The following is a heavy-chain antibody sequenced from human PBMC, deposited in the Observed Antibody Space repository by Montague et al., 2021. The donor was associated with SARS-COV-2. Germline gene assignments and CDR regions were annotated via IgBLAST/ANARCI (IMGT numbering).Heavy chain of an antibody. CDR3: ARGLSRFLERLGGLDV. D-gene: IGHD3-3*01. CDR1: GGSVNSGGYY. Sequence: SETLSLTCTVSGGSVNSGGYYWSWIRQPPGKGLEWIGYIHYSESTFYNPSLKSRVTMSVDRPKNQFSLNLTSVTAADTAVYYCARGLSRFLERLGGLDVWGRGTMVTVSS. V-gene: IGHV4-61*08. CDR2: IHYSEST. J-gene: IGHJ6*02.